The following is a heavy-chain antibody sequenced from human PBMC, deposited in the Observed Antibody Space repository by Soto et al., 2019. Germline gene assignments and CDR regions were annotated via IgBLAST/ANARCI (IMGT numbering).Heavy chain of an antibody. D-gene: IGHD3-22*01. J-gene: IGHJ4*02. CDR1: GGSISSGGYY. Sequence: SETLSLTCTVSGGSISSGGYYWSWIRQHPGKGLEWVGYIYFSGSTYYNPSLKSRVTISVDTSKNQFSLKLSSVTAADTAVYYCARDRRYYYDSSGYYRHDFFDYWGQGTLVTVS. CDR2: IYFSGST. V-gene: IGHV4-31*03. CDR3: ARDRRYYYDSSGYYRHDFFDY.